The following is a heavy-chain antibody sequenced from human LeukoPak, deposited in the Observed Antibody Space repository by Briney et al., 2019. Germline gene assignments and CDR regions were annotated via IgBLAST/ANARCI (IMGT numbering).Heavy chain of an antibody. V-gene: IGHV3-74*01. Sequence: GGSLRLSCAASGFTFSSSWMHWVRQAPGRGLVWVARINTDGSTTTYADSVKGRFTISRDNAKNTPYLQMNSLRAEDMAVYYCARDRDYGMDVWGQGTRSPSP. CDR3: ARDRDYGMDV. CDR1: GFTFSSSW. CDR2: INTDGSTT. J-gene: IGHJ6*02.